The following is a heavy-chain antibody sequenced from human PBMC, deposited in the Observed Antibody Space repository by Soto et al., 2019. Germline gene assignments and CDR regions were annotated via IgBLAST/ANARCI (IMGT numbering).Heavy chain of an antibody. D-gene: IGHD6-6*01. CDR2: IIPIFGTA. J-gene: IGHJ3*02. CDR1: GGTFSSYA. Sequence: QVQLVQSGAEVKKPGSSVKVSCKASGGTFSSYAISWLRQSPGQGLEWTGGIIPIFGTANYAQKFQGRVTITADESTSTAYMELSSLRSEDTAVYYCARGGIAARLDAFAIWGQGTMVTVSS. CDR3: ARGGIAARLDAFAI. V-gene: IGHV1-69*01.